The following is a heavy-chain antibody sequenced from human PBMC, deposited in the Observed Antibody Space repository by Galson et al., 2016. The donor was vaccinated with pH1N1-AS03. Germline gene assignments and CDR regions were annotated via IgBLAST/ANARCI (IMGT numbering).Heavy chain of an antibody. CDR2: IIPIFDTP. Sequence: SVKVSCKASGDTFKTYSISWVRQAPGQGLEWMGRIIPIFDTPKYARKFQGRVTITADESTTTAYMELSSLRSEDTAVYYCARFSWGSRRGSGYPSMDVWGQGTTVTVSS. CDR1: GDTFKTYS. V-gene: IGHV1-69*13. CDR3: ARFSWGSRRGSGYPSMDV. D-gene: IGHD5-12*01. J-gene: IGHJ6*02.